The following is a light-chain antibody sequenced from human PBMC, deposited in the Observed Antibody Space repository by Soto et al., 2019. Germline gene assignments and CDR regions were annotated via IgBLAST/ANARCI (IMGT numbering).Light chain of an antibody. CDR1: QSISTY. CDR3: TPQVT. Sequence: DIQMTQSPSSLSASVGDRVTITCRASQSISTYLSWYQQKPGKAPNLLIYKASSLQGGVPSRFSGSGSGTEFTLTISSLQPDFCEQRYGTPQVTFGGGTKVEIK. CDR2: KAS. J-gene: IGKJ4*01. V-gene: IGKV1-39*01.